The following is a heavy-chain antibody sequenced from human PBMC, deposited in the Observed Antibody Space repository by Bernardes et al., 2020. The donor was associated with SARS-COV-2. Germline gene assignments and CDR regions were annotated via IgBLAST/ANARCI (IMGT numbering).Heavy chain of an antibody. V-gene: IGHV4-59*01. CDR2: IYYSGST. J-gene: IGHJ6*02. CDR3: AREVDTAMVSGMDV. D-gene: IGHD5-18*01. Sequence: SGTLSLTCTVSGGSISSYYWSWIRQSPGKGLEWIGCIYYSGSTNYNPSLKSRVAMSVDTSKNQFSLKVRSVTAADTAMYYCAREVDTAMVSGMDVWGQGTTVTVSS. CDR1: GGSISSYY.